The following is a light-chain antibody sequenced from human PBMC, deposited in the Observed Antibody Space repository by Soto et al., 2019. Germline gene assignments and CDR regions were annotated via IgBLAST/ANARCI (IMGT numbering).Light chain of an antibody. CDR1: QSVSSY. CDR2: DAS. J-gene: IGKJ4*01. CDR3: QKRSNCGVT. Sequence: EIVLTQSPATLSLSPGEIATIYCRASQSVSSYLAWYQQKPGQAPRLLIYDASNRATGIPARFSGSGSGTDFTHTISSLEPEDFAVYYCQKRSNCGVTFGGGTKVELK. V-gene: IGKV3-11*01.